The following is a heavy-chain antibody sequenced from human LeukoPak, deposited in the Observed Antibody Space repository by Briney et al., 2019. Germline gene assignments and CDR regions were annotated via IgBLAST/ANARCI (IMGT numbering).Heavy chain of an antibody. D-gene: IGHD3-16*01. V-gene: IGHV3-30-3*01. CDR1: GFTFSSYA. Sequence: PGGSLGLSCAASGFTFSSYAMHWVRQAPGKGLEWVAVISYDGSNKYYADSVKGRFTISRDNSKNTLYLQMNSLRAEDTAVYYCARDFTSDSYNWFDPWGQGTLVTVSS. CDR3: ARDFTSDSYNWFDP. J-gene: IGHJ5*02. CDR2: ISYDGSNK.